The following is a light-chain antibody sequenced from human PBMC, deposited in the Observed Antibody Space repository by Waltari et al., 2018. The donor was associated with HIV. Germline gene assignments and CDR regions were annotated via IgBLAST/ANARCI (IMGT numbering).Light chain of an antibody. J-gene: IGLJ2*01. V-gene: IGLV1-40*01. CDR3: QTFDTSLSGFVV. CDR1: RSNIGAIYD. Sequence: QSVLTQPPSVSGAPGQRVTISCTGSRSNIGAIYDVHWYQQLPGAAPKLLTYETNTRPSGFPDRFAGSKSGTYASLAIACLQADDEAVYYCQTFDTSLSGFVVFGGGTKLTVL. CDR2: ETN.